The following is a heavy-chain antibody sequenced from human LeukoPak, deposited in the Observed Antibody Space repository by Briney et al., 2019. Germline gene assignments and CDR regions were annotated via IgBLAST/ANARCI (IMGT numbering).Heavy chain of an antibody. Sequence: PSETLSLTCTVSGGSISSSSYYWGWIRQPPGKGLEWIGSIYYSGSTYYNPSLKSRVTISVDTSKNQFSLKLSSVTAADTAVYYCARASNYGGTLDYWGQGTLVTVSS. V-gene: IGHV4-39*07. J-gene: IGHJ4*02. CDR3: ARASNYGGTLDY. CDR2: IYYSGST. CDR1: GGSISSSSYY. D-gene: IGHD4-23*01.